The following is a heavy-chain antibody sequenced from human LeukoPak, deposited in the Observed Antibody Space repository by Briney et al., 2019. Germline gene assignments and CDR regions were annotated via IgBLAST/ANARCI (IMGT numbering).Heavy chain of an antibody. V-gene: IGHV4-39*07. Sequence: SETLSLTCTVSGGSISSSSYYWGWIRQPPGKGLGWIGSIYYSGSTYYNPSLKSRVTISVDTSKNQFSLKLSSVTAADTAVYYCAGRRGSGSYYYYYYYMDVWGKRTTVTISS. CDR3: AGRRGSGSYYYYYYYMDV. J-gene: IGHJ6*03. D-gene: IGHD3-10*01. CDR1: GGSISSSSYY. CDR2: IYYSGST.